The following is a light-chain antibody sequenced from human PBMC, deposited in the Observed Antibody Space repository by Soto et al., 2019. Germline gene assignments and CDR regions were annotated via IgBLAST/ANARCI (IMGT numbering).Light chain of an antibody. J-gene: IGKJ3*01. V-gene: IGKV1-8*01. Sequence: AIRMTQSPSSFSASTGDRVTITCRASQGISSYLAWYQQNPGKAPKLLIYAASTLQSGVPSRFSGSGSGTDFTLTIICLQSEDFATDSCPQYSIYSPSFGPGTKVDIK. CDR3: PQYSIYSPS. CDR1: QGISSY. CDR2: AAS.